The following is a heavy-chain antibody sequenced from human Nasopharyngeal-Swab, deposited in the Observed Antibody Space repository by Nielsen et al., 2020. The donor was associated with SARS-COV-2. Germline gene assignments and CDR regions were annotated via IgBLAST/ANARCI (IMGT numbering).Heavy chain of an antibody. CDR3: ASHSDFWSGYRALNIANYYMDV. J-gene: IGHJ6*03. CDR1: GGTFSSYA. CDR2: IIPIFGTA. V-gene: IGHV1-69*13. Sequence: VKVSCKASGGTFSSYAISWVRQAPGQGLEWMGGIIPIFGTANYAQKFQGRVTITADESTSTAYMELSSLRSEDTAVYYCASHSDFWSGYRALNIANYYMDVWGKGTTVTVSS. D-gene: IGHD3-3*01.